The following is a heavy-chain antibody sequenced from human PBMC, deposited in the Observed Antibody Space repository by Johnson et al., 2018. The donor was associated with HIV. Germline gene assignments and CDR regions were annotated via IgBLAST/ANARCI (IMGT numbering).Heavy chain of an antibody. CDR2: INSDGSST. J-gene: IGHJ3*02. CDR3: ARARSIVVVPAAIGSYAYDI. Sequence: EVQLVESGGGLIQPGGSLRLSCAASGFTVSSNYMSWVRQAPGKGLVWVSRINSDGSSTSYADSVKGRFTISRDNAKNTLYLQMNSLRDEDTAVYYCARARSIVVVPAAIGSYAYDIWGQGTMVTVSS. V-gene: IGHV3-74*02. CDR1: GFTVSSNY. D-gene: IGHD2-2*01.